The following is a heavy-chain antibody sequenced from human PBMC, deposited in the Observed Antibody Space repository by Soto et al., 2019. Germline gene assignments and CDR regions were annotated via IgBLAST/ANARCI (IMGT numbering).Heavy chain of an antibody. D-gene: IGHD4-17*01. CDR2: IYYSGST. J-gene: IGHJ2*01. Sequence: QVQLQESGPGLVKPSQTLSLTCTVSGGSISSGGYYWSWIRQHPGKGLEWFGYIYYSGSTYYNPSLKSRVTISVDTSKNQFSLKLSSVTAADTAVYYCAREVASDYPSTYWYFDLWGRGTLVTVSS. CDR3: AREVASDYPSTYWYFDL. V-gene: IGHV4-31*03. CDR1: GGSISSGGYY.